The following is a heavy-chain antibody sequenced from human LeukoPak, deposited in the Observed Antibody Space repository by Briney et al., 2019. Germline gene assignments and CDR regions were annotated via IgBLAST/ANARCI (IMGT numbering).Heavy chain of an antibody. CDR1: GFTFSHYG. D-gene: IGHD3-16*02. V-gene: IGHV3-NL1*01. Sequence: GGSLRLSCAASGFTFSHYGVHWVRQAPGKGLEWVAVIYSGGSTYYADSVKGRFTMSRDNAKNSVYLQMNRLRVEDTAVYYCARRSYRGVIGLYYYYYMDVWGKGTPVTVSS. CDR2: IYSGGST. J-gene: IGHJ6*03. CDR3: ARRSYRGVIGLYYYYYMDV.